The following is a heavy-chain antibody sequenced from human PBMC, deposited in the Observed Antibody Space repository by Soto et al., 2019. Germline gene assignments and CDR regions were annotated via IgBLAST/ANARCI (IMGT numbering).Heavy chain of an antibody. CDR3: ARDAMEKYCSGGSCYSLNWFDP. V-gene: IGHV3-53*01. Sequence: PGGSLRLSCAASGFTVSSNYMSWVRQAPGKGLEWVSVIYSGGSTYYADSVKGRFTISRDNSKNTLYLQMNSLRAEDTAVYYCARDAMEKYCSGGSCYSLNWFDPWGQGTLVTVSS. J-gene: IGHJ5*02. CDR1: GFTVSSNY. D-gene: IGHD2-15*01. CDR2: IYSGGST.